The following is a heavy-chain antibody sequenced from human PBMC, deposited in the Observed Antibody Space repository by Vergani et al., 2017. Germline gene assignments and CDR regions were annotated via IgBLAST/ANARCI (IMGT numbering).Heavy chain of an antibody. CDR3: ARGPSFESSGYNEGVY. D-gene: IGHD3-22*01. Sequence: QVQLVQSGAEVKKPGSSVKVSCKASGGTFSSYAISWVRQAPGQGLEWMGGIIPIFGTANYAQKFKGRVTITADESTSTAYVELSSLRSEDTAVYYCARGPSFESSGYNEGVYWGQGTLVTVSS. J-gene: IGHJ4*02. V-gene: IGHV1-69*01. CDR1: GGTFSSYA. CDR2: IIPIFGTA.